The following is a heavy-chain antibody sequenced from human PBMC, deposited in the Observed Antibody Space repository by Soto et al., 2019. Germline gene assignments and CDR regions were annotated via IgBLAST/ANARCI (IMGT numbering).Heavy chain of an antibody. Sequence: QVQLQESGPGLVKPSQTLSLTCTVSGGSISTVDYWWSWIRQSPDMGLEWIGHSYDGGRTYHNPLLEGRGTLSVGTSKRPPPPTSSSVSAPTTAVFYCASGPAWDKVDSWGQGTLVIVSS. V-gene: IGHV4-30-4*01. CDR2: SYDGGRT. CDR3: ASGPAWDKVDS. J-gene: IGHJ4*02. D-gene: IGHD1-26*01. CDR1: GGSISTVDYW.